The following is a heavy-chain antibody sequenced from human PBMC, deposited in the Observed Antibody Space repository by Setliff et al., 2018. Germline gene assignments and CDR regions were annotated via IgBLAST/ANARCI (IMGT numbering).Heavy chain of an antibody. CDR3: AIGGGYCDFFDCFPFDN. CDR2: IYTDGST. Sequence: SETLSLTCTVSGDSMSSAKYYWSWIRQSAGKGLECIGRIYTDGSTKYNPSLNSRVTLSIDTSKNHVSLKLSSVTAADTALYYCAIGGGYCDFFDCFPFDNWGQGFLVTVSS. J-gene: IGHJ4*02. D-gene: IGHD3-16*01. CDR1: GDSMSSAKYY. V-gene: IGHV4-61*02.